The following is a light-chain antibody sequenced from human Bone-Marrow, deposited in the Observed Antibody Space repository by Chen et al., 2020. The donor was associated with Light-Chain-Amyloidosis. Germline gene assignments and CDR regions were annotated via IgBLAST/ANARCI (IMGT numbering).Light chain of an antibody. CDR2: NVS. J-gene: IGLJ3*02. CDR3: GSYTTTNTLG. Sequence: QFALTQPASVSGSPGQSVTVSCTGSNSDVGAHKYVSWYQQSPGKAPKLVIYNVSDRPSGLSYRFSGSKSVNPASLTIYGLQAEDEADYYCGSYTTTNTLGFGGGTKLTVL. CDR1: NSDVGAHKY. V-gene: IGLV2-14*03.